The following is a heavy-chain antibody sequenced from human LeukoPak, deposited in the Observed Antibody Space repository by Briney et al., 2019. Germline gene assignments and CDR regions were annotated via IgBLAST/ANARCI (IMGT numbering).Heavy chain of an antibody. D-gene: IGHD6-19*01. V-gene: IGHV4-34*01. CDR3: ARGDGSGWNDARSNWFDP. J-gene: IGHJ5*02. CDR2: INHSGST. Sequence: SETLSLTCAVYGGSFSGYYWSWLRQPPGKGLEWIGEINHSGSTNYNPSLKSRVTISVDTSKNQFSLKLSSVTAADTAVYYCARGDGSGWNDARSNWFDPWGQGTLVTVSS. CDR1: GGSFSGYY.